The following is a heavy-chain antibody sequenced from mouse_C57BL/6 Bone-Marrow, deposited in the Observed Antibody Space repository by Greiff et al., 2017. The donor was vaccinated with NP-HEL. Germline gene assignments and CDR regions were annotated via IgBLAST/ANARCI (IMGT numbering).Heavy chain of an antibody. CDR1: GYTFTSYW. CDR3: AESEYYGSRKNYFDY. J-gene: IGHJ2*01. Sequence: QVQLQQPGAELVKPGASVKLSCKASGYTFTSYWMHWVKQRPGQGLEWIGMIHPNSGSTNYNEKFKSKATLTVDKSSSTAYMQLSSLTSENSAVYYGAESEYYGSRKNYFDYWGQGTTLTVSS. D-gene: IGHD1-1*01. V-gene: IGHV1-64*01. CDR2: IHPNSGST.